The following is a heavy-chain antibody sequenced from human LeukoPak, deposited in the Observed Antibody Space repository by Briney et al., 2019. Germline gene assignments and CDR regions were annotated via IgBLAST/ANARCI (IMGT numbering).Heavy chain of an antibody. CDR3: ARQGTPAGGGNWFDP. D-gene: IGHD2-15*01. J-gene: IGHJ5*02. V-gene: IGHV4-39*01. CDR2: ICYTGST. Sequence: PSETLSLTCSVSGGSISTGSYCWAWIRQPPGKGLEWIGTICYTGSTHYNPPLKSRVTKSVDTSQNQFSLRLSSVTAADTAVYFCARQGTPAGGGNWFDPWGQGILVSVSS. CDR1: GGSISTGSYC.